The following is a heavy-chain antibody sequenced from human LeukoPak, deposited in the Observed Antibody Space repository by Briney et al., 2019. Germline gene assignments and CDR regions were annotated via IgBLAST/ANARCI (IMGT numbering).Heavy chain of an antibody. CDR2: TSSSSYT. Sequence: GGSLRLSCAASGFTFSDYYMSWIRQAPGKGLEWISYTSSSSYTNYADSVKGRFTISRDSAKNSLYLQMNSLRAEDTAVYYCAKDGAADDFWSGYYVDCWGQGTLVTVSS. J-gene: IGHJ4*02. D-gene: IGHD3-3*01. V-gene: IGHV3-11*06. CDR3: AKDGAADDFWSGYYVDC. CDR1: GFTFSDYY.